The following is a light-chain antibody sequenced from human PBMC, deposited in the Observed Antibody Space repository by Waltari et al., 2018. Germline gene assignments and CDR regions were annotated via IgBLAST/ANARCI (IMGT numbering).Light chain of an antibody. V-gene: IGKV4-1*01. CDR3: QQYCSSPPT. CDR2: WAS. J-gene: IGKJ2*01. Sequence: DIVMTQSPDSLAVSPGERATINRKSSQSVFCSSGNKNYLTWFQQKPGQPPRAVIYWASTREYGVPDRFSGSGSGTDFTLTINSLQAEDVAVYYCQQYCSSPPTFGQGTQLEIK. CDR1: QSVFCSSGNKNY.